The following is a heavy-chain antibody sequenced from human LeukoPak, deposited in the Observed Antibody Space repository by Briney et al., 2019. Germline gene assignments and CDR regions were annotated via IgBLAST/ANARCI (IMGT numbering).Heavy chain of an antibody. CDR3: ARWRGYSYGYRFDP. J-gene: IGHJ5*02. CDR1: GGSFSGYY. CDR2: INDSGST. Sequence: SETLSLTCAVYGGSFSGYYWSWIRQPPGKGREWIGEINDSGSTNYNPSLKSRVTISADTSKNHFSLKLSSATAADTAVYYCARWRGYSYGYRFDPWGQGTLVTVSS. D-gene: IGHD5-18*01. V-gene: IGHV4-34*01.